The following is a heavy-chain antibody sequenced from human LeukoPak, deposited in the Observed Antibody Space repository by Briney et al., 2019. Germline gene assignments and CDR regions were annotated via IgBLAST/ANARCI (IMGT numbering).Heavy chain of an antibody. CDR2: ISAYKGNT. CDR3: ARAPTMIVVVPAAFDI. Sequence: AAVKVSCKASRYTFTSYGISGVRPAPGQGVEWVGWISAYKGNTNYAQKLHGRVNMPTATSTSTAYMELRSLRSDDTAVYYCARAPTMIVVVPAAFDIWGQGTMVTVSS. J-gene: IGHJ3*02. V-gene: IGHV1-18*01. CDR1: RYTFTSYG. D-gene: IGHD3-22*01.